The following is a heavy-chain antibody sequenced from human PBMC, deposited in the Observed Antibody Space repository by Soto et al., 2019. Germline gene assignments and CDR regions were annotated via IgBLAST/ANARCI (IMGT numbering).Heavy chain of an antibody. J-gene: IGHJ4*02. D-gene: IGHD3-10*01. CDR2: ISGSGGST. Sequence: SGGSLRLSCAASGFTFSSYAMSWVRQAPWKGLEWVSAISGSGGSTYYADSVKGRFTISRDNSKNTLYLQMNSLRAEDTAVYYCAKVPIMVRPPYYFDYWGQGTLVTVSS. CDR1: GFTFSSYA. V-gene: IGHV3-23*01. CDR3: AKVPIMVRPPYYFDY.